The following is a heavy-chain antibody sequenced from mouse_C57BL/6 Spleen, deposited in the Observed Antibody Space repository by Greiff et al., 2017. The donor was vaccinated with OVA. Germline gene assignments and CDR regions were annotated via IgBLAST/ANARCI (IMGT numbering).Heavy chain of an antibody. D-gene: IGHD2-1*01. J-gene: IGHJ2*01. CDR3: ASQTTGSLFDY. CDR1: GFTFTDYY. V-gene: IGHV7-3*01. CDR2: IRNKANGYTT. Sequence: EVKLMESGGGLVQPGGSLSLSCAASGFTFTDYYMSWVRQPPGKALEWLGFIRNKANGYTTEYSASVKGRFTISRDNSQSILYLQMNALRAEDSATYYCASQTTGSLFDYWGQGTTLTVSS.